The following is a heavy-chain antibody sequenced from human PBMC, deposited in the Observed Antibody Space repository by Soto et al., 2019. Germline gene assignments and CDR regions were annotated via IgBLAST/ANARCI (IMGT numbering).Heavy chain of an antibody. V-gene: IGHV3-21*01. CDR2: ISSSSSYI. CDR3: ARDRKTGDPVWANDAFDI. J-gene: IGHJ3*02. CDR1: GFTFSSYS. Sequence: EVQLVESGGGLVKPGGSLRLSCAASGFTFSSYSMNWVRQAPGKGLEWVSSISSSSSYIYYADSVKGRFTISRDNAKNSLYLQMNSLRAEDTAVYYCARDRKTGDPVWANDAFDIWGQGTMVTVSS. D-gene: IGHD1-1*01.